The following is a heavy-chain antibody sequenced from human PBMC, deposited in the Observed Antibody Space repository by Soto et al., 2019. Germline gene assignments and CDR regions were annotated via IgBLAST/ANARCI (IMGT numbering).Heavy chain of an antibody. V-gene: IGHV1-69*01. CDR1: GGTFSSYA. CDR2: IIPIFGTA. J-gene: IGHJ4*02. Sequence: QVQLVQSGAEVKKPGSSVKVSCKASGGTFSSYAISWVRQAPGQGLEWMGGIIPIFGTANYAQKFQGRVTITADESTSTAYMEPKSRRYEDTAVYYGGMRGGYYAPFDYWGQGTLVTVS. CDR3: GMRGGYYAPFDY. D-gene: IGHD3-3*01.